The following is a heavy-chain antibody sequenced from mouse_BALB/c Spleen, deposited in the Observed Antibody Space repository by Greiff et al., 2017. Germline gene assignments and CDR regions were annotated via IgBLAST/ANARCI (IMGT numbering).Heavy chain of an antibody. V-gene: IGHV14-4*02. CDR2: IDPENGDT. D-gene: IGHD2-2*01. CDR1: GFNIKDYY. CDR3: NAGGYGYDGAWFAY. J-gene: IGHJ3*01. Sequence: EVQLQESGAELVRSGASVKLSCTASGFNIKDYYMHWVKQRPEQGLEWIGWIDPENGDTEYAPKFQGKATMTADTSSNTAYLQLSSLTSEDTAVYYCNAGGYGYDGAWFAYWGQGTLVTVSA.